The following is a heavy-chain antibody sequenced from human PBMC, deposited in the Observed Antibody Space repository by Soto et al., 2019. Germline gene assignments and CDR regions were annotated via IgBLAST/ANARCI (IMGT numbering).Heavy chain of an antibody. CDR3: ARETPIAAAGSNLGYFQH. CDR2: IYYSGST. Sequence: SETLSLTCTGSGGSISSYYWSWIRQPPGKGLEWIGYIYYSGSTNYTPSLKSRVTISVDTSKNQFSLKLSSVTAADTAVYYCARETPIAAAGSNLGYFQHWGQGTLVTVSS. CDR1: GGSISSYY. D-gene: IGHD6-13*01. V-gene: IGHV4-59*01. J-gene: IGHJ1*01.